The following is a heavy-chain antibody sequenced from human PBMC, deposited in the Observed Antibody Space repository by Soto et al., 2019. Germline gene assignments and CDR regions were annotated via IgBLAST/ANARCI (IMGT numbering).Heavy chain of an antibody. J-gene: IGHJ6*02. CDR2: IFSNDEK. V-gene: IGHV2-26*01. Sequence: SGPTLVNPTETLTLTCTVSGFSLSNARMGVSWIRQPPGKALEWLAHIFSNDEKSYSTSLKSRLTISKDTSKSQVVLTMTNMDPVDTATYYCARSYYDFWSGYYIYYYYGMDVWGQGTTVTVSS. CDR1: GFSLSNARMG. CDR3: ARSYYDFWSGYYIYYYYGMDV. D-gene: IGHD3-3*01.